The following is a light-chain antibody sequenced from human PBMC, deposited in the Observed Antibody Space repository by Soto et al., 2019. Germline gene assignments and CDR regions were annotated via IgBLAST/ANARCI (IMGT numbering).Light chain of an antibody. CDR1: QSISSY. CDR3: QQSYSTPDT. V-gene: IGKV1-39*01. Sequence: DIQMTQSPSSLSASVGDRVTITCRASQSISSYLNWYQQKPGKAPKLLIYAASSLQSGVPSRFSGSGSGTDFTLTISSLQPEDFATYYCQQSYSTPDTFGGVTKVDIK. J-gene: IGKJ4*01. CDR2: AAS.